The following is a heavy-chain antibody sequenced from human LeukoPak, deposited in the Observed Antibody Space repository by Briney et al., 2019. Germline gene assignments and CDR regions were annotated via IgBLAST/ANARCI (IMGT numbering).Heavy chain of an antibody. D-gene: IGHD3-22*01. CDR1: GFTFSSYG. CDR3: ARDPNYYDSSGYYLGRYYYYYMDV. V-gene: IGHV3-33*01. J-gene: IGHJ6*03. Sequence: GSLRLSCAASGFTFSSYGMHWVRQAPGKGLEWVAVIWYDGSNKYYADSVKGRFTISRDNSKNTLYLQMNSLRAEDTAVYYCARDPNYYDSSGYYLGRYYYYYMDVWGKGTTVTVSS. CDR2: IWYDGSNK.